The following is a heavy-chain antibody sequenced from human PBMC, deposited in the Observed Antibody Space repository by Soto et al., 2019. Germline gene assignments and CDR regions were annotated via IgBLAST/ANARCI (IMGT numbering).Heavy chain of an antibody. V-gene: IGHV3-33*01. D-gene: IGHD6-25*01. J-gene: IGHJ6*02. CDR1: GFTFSRCG. CDR3: ARERGVGYNRVTLNYGXDV. Sequence: PGGSLILSCAASGFTFSRCGMHWVRQAPGKGLEWAAAVWYDGTKNQYADSVKGRFTISRDDSKNTLYVQMNSRRAEDTALYYCARERGVGYNRVTLNYGXDVWGQGPTVTXS. CDR2: VWYDGTKN.